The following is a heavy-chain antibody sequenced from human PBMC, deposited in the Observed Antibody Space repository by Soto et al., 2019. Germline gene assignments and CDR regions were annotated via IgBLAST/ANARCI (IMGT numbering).Heavy chain of an antibody. CDR3: AGGRDSDY. CDR1: GGSISTCVW. D-gene: IGHD1-26*01. V-gene: IGHV4-4*02. Sequence: SETLSLTCDVSGGSISTCVWWSWGRHFPGGGLEWMGEIAHDGNTNNNPCLSGRGPMSVDLANKQFSLSVSSVNAADAVAYFFAGGRDSDYWGQGTLVTVSS. J-gene: IGHJ4*02. CDR2: IAHDGNT.